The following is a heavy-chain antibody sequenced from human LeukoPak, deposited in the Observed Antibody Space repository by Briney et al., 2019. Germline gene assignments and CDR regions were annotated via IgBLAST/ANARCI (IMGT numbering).Heavy chain of an antibody. CDR1: GFTFNSYS. J-gene: IGHJ4*02. CDR2: VSYDGSNK. Sequence: PGGSLRLSCAASGFTFNSYSMHWVRQAPGKGLEWVSLVSYDGSNKYYADSVKGRFTVSRDNSKNTLYLQMNRLRPEETAVYYCATAEHSTMLGLDYWGQGALVTVSS. V-gene: IGHV3-30-3*01. D-gene: IGHD4/OR15-4a*01. CDR3: ATAEHSTMLGLDY.